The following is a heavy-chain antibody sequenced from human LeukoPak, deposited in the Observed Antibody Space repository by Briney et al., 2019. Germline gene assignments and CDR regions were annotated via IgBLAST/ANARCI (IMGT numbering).Heavy chain of an antibody. V-gene: IGHV3-21*01. D-gene: IGHD6-19*01. J-gene: IGHJ4*02. Sequence: PGGSLRLSCAASGFTFNNYGMNWVRQAPGKGLEWVSSISSSSTYIYYAASLKGRFTISRDNAQSSLYLQMDSLRAEETAVYYCARSEAVAGTGFDYWGQGTLVTVSS. CDR1: GFTFNNYG. CDR2: ISSSSTYI. CDR3: ARSEAVAGTGFDY.